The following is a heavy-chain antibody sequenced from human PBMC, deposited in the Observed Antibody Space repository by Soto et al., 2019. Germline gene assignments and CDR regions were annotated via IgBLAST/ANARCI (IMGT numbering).Heavy chain of an antibody. J-gene: IGHJ5*02. D-gene: IGHD6-13*01. CDR1: GFTFSSYA. V-gene: IGHV3-64D*06. Sequence: AGGSLRLSCSASGFTFSSYAMHWVRQAPGKGLEYVSAISSNGGSTYYADSVKGRFTISRDNSKNTLYLQMSSLRAEDTAVYYCVKSSSWYVMDWFDPWGQGTLVTVSS. CDR3: VKSSSWYVMDWFDP. CDR2: ISSNGGST.